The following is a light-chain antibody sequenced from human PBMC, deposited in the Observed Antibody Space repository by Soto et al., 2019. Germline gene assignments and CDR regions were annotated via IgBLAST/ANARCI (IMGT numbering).Light chain of an antibody. J-gene: IGKJ4*01. V-gene: IGKV4-1*01. CDR3: QQYYSTPLT. Sequence: DIVMTQSPDSLAVSLGERATINCKSSQSVLYSSNNKNYLAWYQQKPGQPPKLLIYWASTRESGVPDRFSGSWSGTDFTLTISSQHAEDVAVYYCQQYYSTPLTFGGGTKVEIK. CDR2: WAS. CDR1: QSVLYSSNNKNY.